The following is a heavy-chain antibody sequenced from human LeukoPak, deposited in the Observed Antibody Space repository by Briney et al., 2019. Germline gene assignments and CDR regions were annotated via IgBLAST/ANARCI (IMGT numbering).Heavy chain of an antibody. J-gene: IGHJ4*02. CDR1: GYTFTSYD. D-gene: IGHD2-21*02. CDR3: ASLAGVTYGFDY. V-gene: IGHV1-8*01. CDR2: MNPNSGNT. Sequence: ASVKVSCKASGYTFTSYDINWVRQATGQGLEWMGWMNPNSGNTGYAQKFQGRVTMTRNTSISTAYMELSSLGSEDTAVYYCASLAGVTYGFDYWGQGTLVTVSS.